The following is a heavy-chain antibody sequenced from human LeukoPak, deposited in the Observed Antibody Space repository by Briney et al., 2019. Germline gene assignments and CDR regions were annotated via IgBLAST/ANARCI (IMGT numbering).Heavy chain of an antibody. D-gene: IGHD1-26*01. V-gene: IGHV4-61*01. CDR1: GGSVSSGSYY. Sequence: SETLSLTCTVSGGSVSSGSYYWSWIRQPPGKGLEWIGYIYYSGSTNYNPSLKSRATISVDTSKNQFSLKLSSVTAADTAVYYCARDRVGATRTGDWGQGTLVAVSS. CDR2: IYYSGST. CDR3: ARDRVGATRTGD. J-gene: IGHJ4*02.